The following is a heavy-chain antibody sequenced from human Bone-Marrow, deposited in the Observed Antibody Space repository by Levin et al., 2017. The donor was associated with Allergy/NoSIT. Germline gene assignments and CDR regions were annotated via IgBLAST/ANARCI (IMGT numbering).Heavy chain of an antibody. Sequence: RSGGSLRLSCAGSGFTFNAYYMSWIRQAPGKGLEWISYISSHSSTIYYADSVRGRFTISRDNAKNSLYLQLNNLRAEDTAIYYCATQPCPICYFDNWGQGTLVTVSS. CDR2: ISSHSSTI. J-gene: IGHJ4*03. D-gene: IGHD5-18*01. CDR3: ATQPCPICYFDN. V-gene: IGHV3-11*01. CDR1: GFTFNAYY.